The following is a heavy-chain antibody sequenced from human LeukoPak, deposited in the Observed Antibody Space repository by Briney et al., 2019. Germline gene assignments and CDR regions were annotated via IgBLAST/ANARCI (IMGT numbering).Heavy chain of an antibody. V-gene: IGHV1-18*01. D-gene: IGHD3-22*01. Sequence: ASVKVSCKASGYTFTSYGISWVRQAPGQGLEWTGWISAYNGNTNYAQKLQGRVTMTTDTSTSTAYMELRSLKSDDTAVYYCAGDDIRYDSSGYPPGFDYWGQGTLVTVSS. CDR2: ISAYNGNT. CDR3: AGDDIRYDSSGYPPGFDY. J-gene: IGHJ4*02. CDR1: GYTFTSYG.